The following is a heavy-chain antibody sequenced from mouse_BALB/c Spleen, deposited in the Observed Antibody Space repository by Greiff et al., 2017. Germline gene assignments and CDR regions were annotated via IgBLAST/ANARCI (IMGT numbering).Heavy chain of an antibody. CDR3: ARGWLPLYYYAMDY. V-gene: IGHV14-3*02. Sequence: EVQLQQSGAELVKPGASVKLSCTASGFNIKDTYMHWVKQRPEQGLEWIGRIDPANGNTKYDPKFQGKATITADTSSNTAYLQLSSLTSEDTAVYYCARGWLPLYYYAMDYWGQGTSVTVSS. CDR2: IDPANGNT. CDR1: GFNIKDTY. J-gene: IGHJ4*01. D-gene: IGHD2-3*01.